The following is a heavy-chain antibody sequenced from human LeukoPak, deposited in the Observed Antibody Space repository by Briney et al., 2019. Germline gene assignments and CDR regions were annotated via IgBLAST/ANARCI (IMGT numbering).Heavy chain of an antibody. J-gene: IGHJ4*02. CDR1: GYTFRGNY. CDR3: ARDPSSVTLYFFDY. Sequence: ASVKISCKASGYTFRGNYIHWLRQAPGQGLEWMEWIDANNGDTKSAQRFQGRVTMSSDTSISTAYMDLSSLSPDDAAVYYCARDPSSVTLYFFDYWGQGTLVTVSS. CDR2: IDANNGDT. D-gene: IGHD4-11*01. V-gene: IGHV1-2*02.